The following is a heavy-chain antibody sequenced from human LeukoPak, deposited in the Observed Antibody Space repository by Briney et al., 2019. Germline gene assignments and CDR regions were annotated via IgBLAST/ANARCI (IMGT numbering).Heavy chain of an antibody. CDR3: ARNSGWFRFDY. J-gene: IGHJ4*02. Sequence: GGSLRLSCAASGFTFSNYWMDWVRQSPGKGLEWVANIKEDGSDKYYVDSVKGRFTISRDNARNSLYLQMNSLRAEDTAVYYCARNSGWFRFDYWGQGTLVTVSS. CDR2: IKEDGSDK. V-gene: IGHV3-7*03. D-gene: IGHD6-19*01. CDR1: GFTFSNYW.